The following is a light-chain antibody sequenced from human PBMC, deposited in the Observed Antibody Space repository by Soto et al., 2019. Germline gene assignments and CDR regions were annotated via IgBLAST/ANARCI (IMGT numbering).Light chain of an antibody. CDR3: QQFGSSPGFT. V-gene: IGKV3-20*01. J-gene: IGKJ3*01. Sequence: SVWTQSPGTLSLSPGERATLSCRASQSINSRYLAWYQQKPGQAPRLLIYGASSRATGIPDRFSGSGSGTDFTLTISRLEPEDFAVYYCQQFGSSPGFTFGPGTIVDIK. CDR2: GAS. CDR1: QSINSRY.